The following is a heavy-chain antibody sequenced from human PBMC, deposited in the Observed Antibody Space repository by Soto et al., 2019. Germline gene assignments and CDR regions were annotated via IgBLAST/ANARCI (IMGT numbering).Heavy chain of an antibody. CDR1: GGSFDKFI. V-gene: IGHV1-69*01. D-gene: IGHD1-1*01. J-gene: IGHJ6*04. Sequence: QVQLVQSGAEVKEPGSSVRVSCKASGGSFDKFIMNWVRQTPGRGLEWMGGIVPMLGTPAYAEKFKGRVRISATGCVGKMHMELSSLRSLDTSICYCARSGTYRPSLSGMDVWGIGTTVIVSS. CDR3: ARSGTYRPSLSGMDV. CDR2: IVPMLGTP.